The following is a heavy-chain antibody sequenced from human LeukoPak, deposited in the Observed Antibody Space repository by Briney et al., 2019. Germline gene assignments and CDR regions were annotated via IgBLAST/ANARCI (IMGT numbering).Heavy chain of an antibody. Sequence: MSWFRQAPGKGLEWVGFIRSKAYGGTTEYATSVKDRFSISTDDSKSIAYLQINSLKTEDTAIYYCARKDGDIWGQGTMVTVSS. CDR3: ARKDGDI. CDR2: IRSKAYGGTT. V-gene: IGHV3-49*03. J-gene: IGHJ3*02.